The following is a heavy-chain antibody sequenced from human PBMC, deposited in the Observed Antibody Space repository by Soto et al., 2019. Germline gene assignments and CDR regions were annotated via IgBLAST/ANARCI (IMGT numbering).Heavy chain of an antibody. J-gene: IGHJ5*02. CDR3: ARLVWSYGTWFDP. Sequence: ASVKVSCKASGYTFTSYDINWVRQATGQGLEWMGWISAYNGNTNYAQNFQGRVTMTTDTSTSTAYMELRSLRSDDTAVYYCARLVWSYGTWFDPWGQGTLVTVSS. D-gene: IGHD5-18*01. V-gene: IGHV1-18*01. CDR2: ISAYNGNT. CDR1: GYTFTSYD.